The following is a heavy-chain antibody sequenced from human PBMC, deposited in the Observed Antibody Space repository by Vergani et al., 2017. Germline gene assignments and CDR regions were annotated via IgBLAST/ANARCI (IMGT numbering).Heavy chain of an antibody. Sequence: QVQLQESGPGLVKPSETLSLTCTVSGGSISSYFWSWIRQPAGKGLEWIGRIYTSESTNYNPSLKSRVTMSVDTSNNQFSLKLSSVTAADTAVYYCARGSRAAGYSGPDSWGQGTRVTVSS. CDR2: IYTSEST. CDR3: ARGSRAAGYSGPDS. CDR1: GGSISSYF. V-gene: IGHV4-4*07. J-gene: IGHJ4*02. D-gene: IGHD6-13*01.